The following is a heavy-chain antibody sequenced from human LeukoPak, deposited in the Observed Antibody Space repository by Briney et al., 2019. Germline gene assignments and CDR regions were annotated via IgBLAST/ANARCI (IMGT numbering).Heavy chain of an antibody. V-gene: IGHV3-23*01. CDR3: AKVGGYDYTWVYYYYYMDV. CDR2: ISGSGGST. J-gene: IGHJ6*03. D-gene: IGHD5-12*01. Sequence: GGSLRLSCAASGFTLSSYGMSWVRQAPGKGLEWVSAISGSGGSTYYADSVKGRFTISRDNSKNTLYLQMNSLRAEDTAVYYCAKVGGYDYTWVYYYYYMDVWGKGTTVTISS. CDR1: GFTLSSYG.